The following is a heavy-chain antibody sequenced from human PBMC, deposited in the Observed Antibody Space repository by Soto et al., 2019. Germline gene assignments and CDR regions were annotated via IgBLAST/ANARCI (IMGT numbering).Heavy chain of an antibody. CDR1: GYTFTSYY. CDR3: ARDEPTYCRDRSAIDI. Sequence: ASEKVSCKASGYTFTSYYMHWVRQAPGQGHEWMGIINPSGGSTSYAQKFKGRVTMTRDTSTSTVYMELSSLRSEDTAVYYCARDEPTYCRDRSAIDIWGQGTMGTVSS. V-gene: IGHV1-46*01. J-gene: IGHJ3*02. D-gene: IGHD2-15*01. CDR2: INPSGGST.